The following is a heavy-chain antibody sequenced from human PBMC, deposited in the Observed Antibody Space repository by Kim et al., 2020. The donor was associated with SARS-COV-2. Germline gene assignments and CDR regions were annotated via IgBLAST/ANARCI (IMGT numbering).Heavy chain of an antibody. D-gene: IGHD2-15*01. Sequence: GGSLRLSCAASGFTFSSYWMSWVRQAPGKGLEWVANIKQDGSEKYYVDSVKGRFTISRDNAKNSLYLQMNSLRAEDTAVYYCARVGGRRAIGWGCSGGSCYSGPYDAFDIWGQGTMVTVSS. CDR3: ARVGGRRAIGWGCSGGSCYSGPYDAFDI. CDR1: GFTFSSYW. J-gene: IGHJ3*02. CDR2: IKQDGSEK. V-gene: IGHV3-7*01.